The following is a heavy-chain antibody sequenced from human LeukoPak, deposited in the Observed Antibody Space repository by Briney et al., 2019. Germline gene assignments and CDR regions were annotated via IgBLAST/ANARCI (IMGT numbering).Heavy chain of an antibody. Sequence: PSETLSLTCTVSGASIRSYYWSWIRQSAGKGLEWIGRVVPSGSTDYNPSLKSRVTISVDTSKNQFSLKLSSVTAADTAVYYCARSYSGYDLGFDYWGQGTLVTVSS. CDR2: VVPSGST. V-gene: IGHV4-4*07. CDR1: GASIRSYY. J-gene: IGHJ4*02. D-gene: IGHD5-12*01. CDR3: ARSYSGYDLGFDY.